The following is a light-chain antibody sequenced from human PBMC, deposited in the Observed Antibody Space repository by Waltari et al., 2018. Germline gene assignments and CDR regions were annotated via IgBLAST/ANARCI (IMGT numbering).Light chain of an antibody. CDR3: QHYSNWPFT. CDR2: SAS. Sequence: EIVLTQSPGTLSLSPGERATLSCRASQSVSSSLAWYQQKPGQAPRLIIYSASSRATGIPDRISGSGSGTDFTLTISSLEPEDFAVYSCQHYSNWPFTFGPGTKLDIK. J-gene: IGKJ3*01. CDR1: QSVSSS. V-gene: IGKV3-20*01.